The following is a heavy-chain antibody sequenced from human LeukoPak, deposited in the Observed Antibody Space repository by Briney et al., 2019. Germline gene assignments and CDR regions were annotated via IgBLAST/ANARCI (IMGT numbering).Heavy chain of an antibody. J-gene: IGHJ3*02. D-gene: IGHD2/OR15-2a*01. CDR3: ARKGGIYCNDGCFHDAFDI. Sequence: PGESLRLSCAASGFTFNNYWMSWVRQAPGKGLEWVANIDGDGAESHSVDSVKGRFTISRDNAKNSLFLQMNSLRGEDTAVYYCARKGGIYCNDGCFHDAFDIWGQGTTVTVSS. CDR1: GFTFNNYW. V-gene: IGHV3-7*01. CDR2: IDGDGAES.